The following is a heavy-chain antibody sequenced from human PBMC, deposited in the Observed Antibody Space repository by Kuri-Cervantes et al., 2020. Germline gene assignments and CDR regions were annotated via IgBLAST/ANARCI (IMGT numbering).Heavy chain of an antibody. CDR3: AKDGRGANDY. J-gene: IGHJ4*02. V-gene: IGHV3-30*02. Sequence: LSLTCAASAFTFSNHGMHWVRQAPGKGLEWLTYIDNGGGTKYYTDSVKGRFTISRDNSKNTLYLQMNSLTADDTAVYYCAKDGRGANDYWGQGTLVTVSS. CDR2: IDNGGGTK. CDR1: AFTFSNHG.